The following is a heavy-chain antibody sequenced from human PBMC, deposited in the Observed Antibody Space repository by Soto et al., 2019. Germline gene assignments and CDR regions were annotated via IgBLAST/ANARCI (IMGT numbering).Heavy chain of an antibody. Sequence: QVQLVESGGGVVQPGRSLRLSCAASGFNFSTYGMHWVRQAPGKALEWVAVMSHDGSSEYYADSVKGRFTIFRDNSKDTLYLQMNSLRPDDTAVYYCAKDHRPQGASWPADWGQGTLVTVSS. CDR2: MSHDGSSE. D-gene: IGHD2-2*01. V-gene: IGHV3-30*18. CDR3: AKDHRPQGASWPAD. CDR1: GFNFSTYG. J-gene: IGHJ4*02.